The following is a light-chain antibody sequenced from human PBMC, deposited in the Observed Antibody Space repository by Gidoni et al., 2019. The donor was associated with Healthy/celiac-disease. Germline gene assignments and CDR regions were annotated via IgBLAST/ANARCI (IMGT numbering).Light chain of an antibody. V-gene: IGLV1-44*01. Sequence: QSVLTQPPSASGTPGQRVTISCSGSSSNIGRNTVHWYQQLPGTAPKLLIYSNNQRPSGVPDRFSGSKSGTSASLAISGLRSEDEADYYCAAWDDSLNGVVFGGGTKLTVL. CDR1: SSNIGRNT. CDR3: AAWDDSLNGVV. CDR2: SNN. J-gene: IGLJ2*01.